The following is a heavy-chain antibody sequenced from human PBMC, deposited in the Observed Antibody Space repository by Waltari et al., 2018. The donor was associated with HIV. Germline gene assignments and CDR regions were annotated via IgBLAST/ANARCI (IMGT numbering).Heavy chain of an antibody. J-gene: IGHJ3*01. V-gene: IGHV5-51*03. Sequence: VQSGAELKKPGESLRISCKGSGYSFLSHWIGWVRQKPGKGLEWMGSIYPADSDTKYSPSFQGQVTISADKSIGTAYLHWSSLKVADTAMYYCAKLQNGFDFWGQGTRLTVSS. CDR1: GYSFLSHW. CDR2: IYPADSDT. CDR3: AKLQNGFDF.